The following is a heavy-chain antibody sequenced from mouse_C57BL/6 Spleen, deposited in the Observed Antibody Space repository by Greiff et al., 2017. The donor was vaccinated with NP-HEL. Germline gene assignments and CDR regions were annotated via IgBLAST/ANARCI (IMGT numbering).Heavy chain of an antibody. J-gene: IGHJ3*01. D-gene: IGHD1-1*01. Sequence: VQLQQSGTVLARPGASVKMSCKTSGYTFTSYWMHWVKQRPGQGLEWIGAIYPGNSDTSYNQKFKGKAKLTAVTSASTAYMELSSLTNEDSAVYYCTRPITTVVAPFAYWGQGTLVTVSA. V-gene: IGHV1-5*01. CDR2: IYPGNSDT. CDR1: GYTFTSYW. CDR3: TRPITTVVAPFAY.